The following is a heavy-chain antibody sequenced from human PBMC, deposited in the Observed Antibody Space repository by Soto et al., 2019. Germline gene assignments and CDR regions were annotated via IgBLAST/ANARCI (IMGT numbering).Heavy chain of an antibody. Sequence: QVQLQESGPGLVRPSQTLSLTCTVSGGSISSGDYFWTWIRQPPGKGLEWIGYIYYSGSTYYNPSLKSRVTISVDTSKNQFSLKLSSVTAADTAVYYCARFPVTGDGYFDYWGQGTLVTVSS. CDR3: ARFPVTGDGYFDY. D-gene: IGHD2-21*02. CDR2: IYYSGST. CDR1: GGSISSGDYF. J-gene: IGHJ4*02. V-gene: IGHV4-30-4*01.